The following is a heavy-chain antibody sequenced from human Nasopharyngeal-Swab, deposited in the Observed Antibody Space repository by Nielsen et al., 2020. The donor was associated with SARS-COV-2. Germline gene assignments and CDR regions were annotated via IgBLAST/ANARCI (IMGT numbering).Heavy chain of an antibody. Sequence: GESLKISCAASGFTFSSYEMNWVRQAPGKGLEGVSYISSSGSTIYYADSVKGRFTISRDNAKNSLYLQMNSLRAEDTAVYYCARDIKRYFDWLLPSYYYYGMDVWGQGTTVTVSS. CDR3: ARDIKRYFDWLLPSYYYYGMDV. CDR2: ISSSGSTI. CDR1: GFTFSSYE. D-gene: IGHD3-9*01. V-gene: IGHV3-48*03. J-gene: IGHJ6*02.